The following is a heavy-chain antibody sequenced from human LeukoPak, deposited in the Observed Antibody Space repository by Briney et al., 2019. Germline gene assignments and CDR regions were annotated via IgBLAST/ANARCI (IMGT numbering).Heavy chain of an antibody. D-gene: IGHD3-9*01. CDR1: GFTFSSYS. CDR3: ARSYYDILTGYYTPRY. Sequence: GGSLRLSCAASGFTFSSYSMNWVRQAPGKGLEWVSSISSSSSYIYYADSVKGRFTISRDNAKNSLYLQMNSLRAEDTAVYYCARSYYDILTGYYTPRYWGQGTLVTVSS. CDR2: ISSSSSYI. J-gene: IGHJ4*02. V-gene: IGHV3-21*01.